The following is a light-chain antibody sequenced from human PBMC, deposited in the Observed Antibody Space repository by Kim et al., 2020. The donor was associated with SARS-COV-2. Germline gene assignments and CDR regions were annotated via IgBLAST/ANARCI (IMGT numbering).Light chain of an antibody. CDR3: QAWDSSTGV. CDR2: QDS. V-gene: IGLV3-1*01. J-gene: IGLJ2*01. CDR1: KLGEKY. Sequence: SYELTQPPSVSVSPGQTASITCSGDKLGEKYACWYQQKPGQSPVLVIYQDSKRPSGIPERFSGSNSGNTATLTISGTQAMDEADYYCQAWDSSTGVFGGGTKLTVL.